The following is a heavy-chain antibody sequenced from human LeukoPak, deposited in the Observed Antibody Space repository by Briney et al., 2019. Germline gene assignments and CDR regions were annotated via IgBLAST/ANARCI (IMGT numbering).Heavy chain of an antibody. Sequence: PGGSLRLSCAASGFTFSSSDMHWVRQGTGKGLEWVSAIGTAGETYYGGSVKGRFIISRDTGKNSLYLQMNSLRAGDTAVYYCARVDSSAYSDWGQGTLVTVSS. CDR2: IGTAGET. D-gene: IGHD3-22*01. CDR3: ARVDSSAYSD. CDR1: GFTFSSSD. V-gene: IGHV3-13*04. J-gene: IGHJ4*02.